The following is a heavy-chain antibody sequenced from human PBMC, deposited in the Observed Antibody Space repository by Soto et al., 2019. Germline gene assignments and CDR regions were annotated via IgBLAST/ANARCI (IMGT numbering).Heavy chain of an antibody. CDR1: GYTFTSYG. CDR3: ARAPGIFRIYGMAV. V-gene: IGHV1-18*01. Sequence: ASVKVSCKASGYTFTSYGISWVRQAPGQGLEWMGWISAYNGNTNYAQKLQGRVTMTTDTSTSTAYMELRSLRSDDTAVYYCARAPGIFRIYGMAVWGQGTTVTVSS. D-gene: IGHD3-3*01. J-gene: IGHJ6*02. CDR2: ISAYNGNT.